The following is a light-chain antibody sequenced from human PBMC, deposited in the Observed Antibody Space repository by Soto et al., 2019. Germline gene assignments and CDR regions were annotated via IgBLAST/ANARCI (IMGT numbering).Light chain of an antibody. CDR1: SSDVGSYNL. CDR2: EGS. Sequence: QSVLTQPASVSGSPGQSITISCTGTSSDVGSYNLVSWYQQHPGKAPKLMIYEGSKRPSGVSNRFSGSKSGNTASLTISGLQAEDEADYYCCPYAGSSTSYVFGTGTKGTVL. V-gene: IGLV2-23*01. J-gene: IGLJ1*01. CDR3: CPYAGSSTSYV.